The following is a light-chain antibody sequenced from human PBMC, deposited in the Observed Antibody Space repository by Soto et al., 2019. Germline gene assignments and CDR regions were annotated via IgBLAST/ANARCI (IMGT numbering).Light chain of an antibody. CDR2: ENN. V-gene: IGLV1-51*02. J-gene: IGLJ2*01. CDR3: GSWDSSLSAVV. CDR1: SSNIGNNY. Sequence: QSALTQPPSVSAAPGQRVTISCSGGSSNIGNNYVSWYQQLPGTAPQLLIYENNKRPPGIPDRFSGSKSGTSATLGITGLQTGDEADYYCGSWDSSLSAVVFGGGTKLTVL.